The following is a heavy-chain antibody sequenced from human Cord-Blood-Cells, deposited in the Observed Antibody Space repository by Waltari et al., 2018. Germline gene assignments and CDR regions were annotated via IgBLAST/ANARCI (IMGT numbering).Heavy chain of an antibody. Sequence: EVQLVESGGGLVQPGGSLGLSCAASGFTFSSYGMIWVRQAPGKGLEWVANIKQDGSEKYYVDSVKGRFTISRDNAKNSLYLQMNSLRAEDTAVYYCARGISSSSFDYWGQGTLVTVSS. J-gene: IGHJ4*02. D-gene: IGHD6-13*01. CDR2: IKQDGSEK. CDR3: ARGISSSSFDY. V-gene: IGHV3-7*01. CDR1: GFTFSSYG.